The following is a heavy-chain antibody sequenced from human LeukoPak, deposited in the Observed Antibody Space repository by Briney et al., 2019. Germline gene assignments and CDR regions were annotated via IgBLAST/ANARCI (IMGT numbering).Heavy chain of an antibody. D-gene: IGHD3-22*01. CDR1: GFTFSTYW. J-gene: IGHJ4*02. CDR2: IKQDGSEK. Sequence: PGGSLRLSCAASGFTFSTYWMSWVRQAPGKGPEWVANIKQDGSEKYYVDSVKGRFTVSRDNAQNSLYLQMNSLRAEDTALYYCARDYYDSSGYYLDYWGQGTLVTVSS. CDR3: ARDYYDSSGYYLDY. V-gene: IGHV3-7*03.